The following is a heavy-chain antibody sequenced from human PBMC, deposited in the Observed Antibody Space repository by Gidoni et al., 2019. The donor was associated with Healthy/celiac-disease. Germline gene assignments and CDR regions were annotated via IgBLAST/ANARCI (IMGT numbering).Heavy chain of an antibody. CDR3: ARFLRHIANLAARRYYNGFDH. V-gene: IGHV4-34*01. CDR2: INHSGST. J-gene: IGHJ5*02. D-gene: IGHD6-6*01. CDR1: GWSFSGSY. Sequence: QLQLQQWGAGLLKPSETLSLTCAVYGWSFSGSYLSWIRQPPGKRLEWIGEINHSGSTNYNPSLKSRVTITVDTSKNQFSLKLSSVTAADTAVYDCARFLRHIANLAARRYYNGFDHWGQGTLVTVSS.